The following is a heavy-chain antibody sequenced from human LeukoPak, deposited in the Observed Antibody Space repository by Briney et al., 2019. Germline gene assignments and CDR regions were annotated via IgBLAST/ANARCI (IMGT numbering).Heavy chain of an antibody. D-gene: IGHD3-22*01. J-gene: IGHJ4*02. V-gene: IGHV3-11*01. CDR1: GFTFSDYY. CDR3: ARAAYYYDSSGYYHIFDY. Sequence: GGSLRLSCGASGFTFSDYYMGWIRQAPGKGLEWVSYISSSGTTMFYADSVKGRFTISRDNSKDSLFLQMDSLRADDTAVYYCARAAYYYDSSGYYHIFDYWGQGTLVTVSS. CDR2: ISSSGTTM.